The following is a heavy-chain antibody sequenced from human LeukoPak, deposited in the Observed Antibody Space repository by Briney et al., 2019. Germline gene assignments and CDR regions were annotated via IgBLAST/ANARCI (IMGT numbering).Heavy chain of an antibody. Sequence: SETLSLTCTVSGGSISGYYWSWIRQPPGKGLEWIGYIYYSGITDYNPSLKSRVTMSVDTSKNQLSLKLNSVTAADTAVYYCATSEDYGDYWIQHWGQGTLVTVSS. CDR2: IYYSGIT. CDR1: GGSISGYY. V-gene: IGHV4-59*12. J-gene: IGHJ1*01. CDR3: ATSEDYGDYWIQH. D-gene: IGHD4-17*01.